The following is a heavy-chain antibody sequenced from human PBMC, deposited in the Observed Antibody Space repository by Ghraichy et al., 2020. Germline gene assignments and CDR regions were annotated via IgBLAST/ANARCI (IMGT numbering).Heavy chain of an antibody. CDR1: GFTFSSFG. Sequence: GGSLRLSCAASGFTFSSFGMNWVRQAPGKGLEWVSSIRSSTTYRPLADSVKGRFTISRDNAKNSLYLQMNSLRADYTAVYYCVRAFTSSYDSSGREINWFDPWGQGTLVTVSS. V-gene: IGHV3-21*01. J-gene: IGHJ5*02. CDR3: VRAFTSSYDSSGREINWFDP. D-gene: IGHD3-22*01. CDR2: IRSSTTYR.